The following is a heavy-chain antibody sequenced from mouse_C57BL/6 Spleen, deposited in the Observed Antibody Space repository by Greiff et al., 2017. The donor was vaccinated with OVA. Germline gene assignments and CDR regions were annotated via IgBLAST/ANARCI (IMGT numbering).Heavy chain of an antibody. D-gene: IGHD1-1*01. Sequence: QVQLQQPGAELVKPGASVKLSCKASGYTFTSYWMHWVKQRPGRGLEWIGRIDPNSGGTKYNEKFKSKATLTVDKPSSTAYMRLSSLTSEDSAVYYCARSGYYGSGGDYWGQGTTLTVSS. CDR1: GYTFTSYW. J-gene: IGHJ2*01. CDR2: IDPNSGGT. CDR3: ARSGYYGSGGDY. V-gene: IGHV1-72*01.